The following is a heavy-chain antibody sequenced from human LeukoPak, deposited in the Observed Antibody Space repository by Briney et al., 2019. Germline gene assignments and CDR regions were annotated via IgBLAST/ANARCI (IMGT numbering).Heavy chain of an antibody. CDR2: IYYSGST. CDR3: ARDLGSTYGWFDS. D-gene: IGHD4-11*01. Sequence: SETLSLTCTVSGASISSNYWTWIRQPPGKGLEWIGYIYYSGSTKYNPSLKSRVTMSVDTSKNQLSLKLTSVTAADTAVYYCARDLGSTYGWFDSWGQGTLVTVSS. V-gene: IGHV4-59*01. J-gene: IGHJ5*01. CDR1: GASISSNY.